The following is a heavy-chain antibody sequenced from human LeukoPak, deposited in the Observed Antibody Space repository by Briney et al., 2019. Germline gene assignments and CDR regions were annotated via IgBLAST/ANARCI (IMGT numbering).Heavy chain of an antibody. CDR3: ARVYGDTSYYFDY. V-gene: IGHV3-53*01. CDR1: GFTVSSSY. CDR2: IYSGVGT. Sequence: GGSLRLSCVVSGFTVSSSYMSWVRQAPGKGLEWVTIIYSGVGTYYADSVKGRFTISRDNSKNTLYLQMNSLRAEDTAVYYCARVYGDTSYYFDYWGQGTLVTVSS. J-gene: IGHJ4*02. D-gene: IGHD4-17*01.